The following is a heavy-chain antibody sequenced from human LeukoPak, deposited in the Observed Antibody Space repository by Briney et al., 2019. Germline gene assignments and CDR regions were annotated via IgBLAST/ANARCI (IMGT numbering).Heavy chain of an antibody. V-gene: IGHV1-8*03. CDR2: MNPNRGNT. CDR3: ARESPQGAFDI. J-gene: IGHJ3*02. CDR1: RYTFTRYD. Sequence: ASVKVSCKASRYTFTRYDINWVRQAPGQGLEWMGWMNPNRGNTGDAQKFQGRVTITRNTSISTAYMELSSMRSEDTAVYYCARESPQGAFDIWGEGTMVTVSS.